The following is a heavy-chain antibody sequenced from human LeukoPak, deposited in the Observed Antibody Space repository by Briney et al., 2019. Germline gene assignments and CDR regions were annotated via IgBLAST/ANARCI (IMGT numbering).Heavy chain of an antibody. V-gene: IGHV3-11*05. Sequence: GGPLTLSCTASGFTFSDYHMSWIRQATGKGLEWVSYISSGGRYRNHADSVKGRFTISRDNAKNSLYLQMNSLRAEDTAVYYCARGGRVIDFWGQGTLVTVSS. D-gene: IGHD3-22*01. J-gene: IGHJ4*02. CDR3: ARGGRVIDF. CDR1: GFTFSDYH. CDR2: ISSGGRYR.